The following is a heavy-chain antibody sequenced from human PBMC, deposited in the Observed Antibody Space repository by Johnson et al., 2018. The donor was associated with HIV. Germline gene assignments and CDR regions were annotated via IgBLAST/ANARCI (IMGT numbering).Heavy chain of an antibody. CDR3: ARGYGDYSDFFDV. J-gene: IGHJ3*01. CDR2: IYSGGNT. D-gene: IGHD4-17*01. V-gene: IGHV3-66*01. CDR1: GFTFDDYG. Sequence: MLLVESGGGVVQPGGSLRLSCAASGFTFDDYGMSWVRQAPGKGLEWVSVIYSGGNTFYADSVQGRFTISRDNSKNTLDLHMNSLRVEDTAVYYCARGYGDYSDFFDVWGQGTMVTVSS.